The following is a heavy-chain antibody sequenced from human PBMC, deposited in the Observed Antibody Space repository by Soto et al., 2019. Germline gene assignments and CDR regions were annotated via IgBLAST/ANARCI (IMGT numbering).Heavy chain of an antibody. D-gene: IGHD6-13*01. Sequence: KTSETLSLTCTVSGGSITTGGYYWSWIRQLPGKGLEWIGHRYYSESTYYNPSLKSRVSISLDTSKNQFSLKLSFVTAADTAMYYCARFLAAGTSGGSDWFDPWGQGTLVTVSS. J-gene: IGHJ5*02. V-gene: IGHV4-31*02. CDR2: RYYSEST. CDR3: ARFLAAGTSGGSDWFDP. CDR1: GGSITTGGYY.